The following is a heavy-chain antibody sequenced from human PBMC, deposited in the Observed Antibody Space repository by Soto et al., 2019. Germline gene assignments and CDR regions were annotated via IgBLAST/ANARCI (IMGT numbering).Heavy chain of an antibody. V-gene: IGHV3-23*01. D-gene: IGHD3-22*01. CDR1: GFTFSSYG. CDR3: AKDGDYYDSSGPNYFDS. Sequence: EVQLLESGGGLVQPGGSLRLSCAASGFTFSSYGMSWVRQAPGMGLEWVASVSGSGRNTNYADSVKGRFTISRDNSKNTLYLQMNNLRAEDTAVYYCAKDGDYYDSSGPNYFDSWGQGTLVTVSS. J-gene: IGHJ4*02. CDR2: VSGSGRNT.